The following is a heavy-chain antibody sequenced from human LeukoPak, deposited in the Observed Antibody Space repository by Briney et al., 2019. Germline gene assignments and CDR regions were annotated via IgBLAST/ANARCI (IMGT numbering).Heavy chain of an antibody. V-gene: IGHV1-69*01. CDR2: IIPIFGTA. CDR1: GGTFSSYA. D-gene: IGHD3-22*01. J-gene: IGHJ4*02. Sequence: SVKVSCEASGGTFSSYAISWVRQAPGQGLEWMGGIIPIFGTANYAQKFQGRVTITADESTSTAYLELSSLRSEDTAVYYCARSYYYDSSGYYSFDYWGQGTLVTVSS. CDR3: ARSYYYDSSGYYSFDY.